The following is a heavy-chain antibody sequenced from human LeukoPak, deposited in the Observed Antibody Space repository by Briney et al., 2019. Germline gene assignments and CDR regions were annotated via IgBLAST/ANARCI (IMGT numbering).Heavy chain of an antibody. V-gene: IGHV3-30*18. CDR2: ISYDGSNK. J-gene: IGHJ4*02. CDR1: GFTFSSYG. D-gene: IGHD3-3*01. Sequence: GGSLRLSCAASGFTFSSYGMHWVRQAPGKGLEWVAVISYDGSNKYYADSVKGRFTISRDNSKNTLYLQMNSLRAEDTAVYYCAKAQSEGRFLEWLLSIDYWGQGTLVTVSS. CDR3: AKAQSEGRFLEWLLSIDY.